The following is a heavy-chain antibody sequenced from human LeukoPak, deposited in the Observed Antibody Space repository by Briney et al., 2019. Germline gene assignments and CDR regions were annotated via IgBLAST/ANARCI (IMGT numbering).Heavy chain of an antibody. D-gene: IGHD2-2*01. J-gene: IGHJ4*02. V-gene: IGHV3-23*01. CDR3: AKQPYQLLLYYFDY. CDR1: GFTFSSYA. CDR2: ISGSGGST. Sequence: PGGSLRLSCAASGFTFSSYAMSWVRQAPGKGLEWVSAISGSGGSTYYADSVKGRFTISRDNSKSTLYLQMNSLRAEDTAVYYCAKQPYQLLLYYFDYWGQGTLVTASS.